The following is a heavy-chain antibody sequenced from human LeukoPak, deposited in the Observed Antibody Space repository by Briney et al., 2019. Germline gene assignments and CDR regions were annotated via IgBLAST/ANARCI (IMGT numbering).Heavy chain of an antibody. CDR3: VREARGYHYTYFDY. CDR1: GFTLGSHD. D-gene: IGHD5-18*01. V-gene: IGHV3-13*01. CDR2: IASGFQT. Sequence: GGSLRLSCTASGFTLGSHDMHWVRQTTGEGLEWVAAIASGFQTFYADSVKGRFTVSREDAKNSLYLQMNSLRAGDTAVYYCVREARGYHYTYFDYWGQGTLVTVSS. J-gene: IGHJ4*02.